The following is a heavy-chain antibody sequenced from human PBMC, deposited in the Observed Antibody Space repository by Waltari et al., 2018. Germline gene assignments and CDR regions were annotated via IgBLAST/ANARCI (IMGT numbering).Heavy chain of an antibody. CDR1: GFTFSSYA. J-gene: IGHJ3*02. CDR2: ISYDGSNK. D-gene: IGHD6-19*01. CDR3: ARQRRSSGHAFDI. Sequence: QVQLVESGGGVVQPGRSLRLSCAASGFTFSSYAMHWVRQAPGKGLEGVAVISYDGSNKYYADSVKGRFTISRDNSKNTLYLQMNSLRAEDTAVYYCARQRRSSGHAFDIWGQGTMVTVSS. V-gene: IGHV3-30*04.